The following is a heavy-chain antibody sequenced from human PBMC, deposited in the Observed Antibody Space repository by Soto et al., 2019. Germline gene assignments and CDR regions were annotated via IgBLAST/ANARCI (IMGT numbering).Heavy chain of an antibody. V-gene: IGHV3-30*03. CDR3: ARGSKDSYPGSRIFDF. D-gene: IGHD3-10*01. CDR2: ISYDGSNK. Sequence: PGGSLRLSCAASGFTFSSNGMHWVRQAPGKGLEWVAVISYDGSNKYYADSVKGRFTISRDNSKKTLYLQMSSLRADDSAVYFCARGSKDSYPGSRIFDFWGRGTLVTVSS. CDR1: GFTFSSNG. J-gene: IGHJ4*02.